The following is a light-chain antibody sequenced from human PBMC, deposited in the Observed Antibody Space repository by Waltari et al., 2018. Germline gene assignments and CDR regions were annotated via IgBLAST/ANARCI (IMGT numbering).Light chain of an antibody. CDR1: SSDLGGYAY. J-gene: IGLJ2*01. V-gene: IGLV2-14*03. Sequence: QSALTQPASVSGSPGQSITISCTGTSSDLGGYAYVSWYQQHPGKAPKVLIYDVTYRPAGGSSRFSGSKSGNTASLSISGLQPEDEADYYCSSSTRTSTLVFGGGTKLTV. CDR3: SSSTRTSTLV. CDR2: DVT.